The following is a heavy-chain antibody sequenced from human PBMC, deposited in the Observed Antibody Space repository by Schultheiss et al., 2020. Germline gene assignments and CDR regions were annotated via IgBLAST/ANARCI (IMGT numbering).Heavy chain of an antibody. D-gene: IGHD2-15*01. CDR2: IYYSGST. J-gene: IGHJ4*02. V-gene: IGHV4-59*12. CDR1: GGSFSGYY. Sequence: SETLSLTCAVYGGSFSGYYWSWIRQPPGKGLEWIGYIYYSGSTNYNPSLKSRVTISVDTSKNQFSLKLSSVTAADTAVYYCARSGGHRYDYWGQGTLVTVSS. CDR3: ARSGGHRYDY.